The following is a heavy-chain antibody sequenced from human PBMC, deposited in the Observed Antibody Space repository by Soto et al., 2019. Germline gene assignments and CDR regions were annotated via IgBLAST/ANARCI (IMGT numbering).Heavy chain of an antibody. CDR3: AREPITTPRGVTQVDP. V-gene: IGHV4-31*03. CDR1: GASISSGGYY. CDR2: IYNSETT. D-gene: IGHD3-22*01. J-gene: IGHJ5*02. Sequence: QVQLQESGPGLVKPSQTLSLVCTVSGASISSGGYYWTWIRQHPGKGPEWIGYIYNSETTFYNPSLGSRVSMSSDAAKNQCSLELRSVTVADTAVYYCAREPITTPRGVTQVDPWGQGSLVTVSS.